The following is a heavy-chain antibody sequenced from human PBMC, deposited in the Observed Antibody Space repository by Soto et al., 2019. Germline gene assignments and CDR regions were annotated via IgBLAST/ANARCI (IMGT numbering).Heavy chain of an antibody. CDR2: ISSNGSTI. J-gene: IGHJ6*03. V-gene: IGHV3-11*01. CDR1: GFTFSDYY. CDR3: ARAVMGVVVPAHYYYYYMDV. D-gene: IGHD2-2*01. Sequence: GGSLRLSCAASGFTFSDYYMSWIRQAPGKGLEWVSYISSNGSTIYYADSEKGRFTISRDNAKNSLYLQINSLRAEETAVYYGARAVMGVVVPAHYYYYYMDVWGKGTTVTSP.